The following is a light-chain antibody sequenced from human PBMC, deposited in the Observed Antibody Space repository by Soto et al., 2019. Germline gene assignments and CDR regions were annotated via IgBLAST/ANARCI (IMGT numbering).Light chain of an antibody. CDR1: QSISSN. Sequence: EIVMTQSPATLSVSPGERATLSCRASQSISSNLAWYQQKPGQAPSLLIYGASTRATGIPARFSGSGSGTEFTLTISSLQSEDFAVYYCQQYTDWPPALTFGGGTKVEIK. CDR2: GAS. J-gene: IGKJ4*01. CDR3: QQYTDWPPALT. V-gene: IGKV3-15*01.